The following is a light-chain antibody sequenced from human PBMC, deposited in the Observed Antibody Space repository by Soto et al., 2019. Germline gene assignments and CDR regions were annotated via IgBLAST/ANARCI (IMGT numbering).Light chain of an antibody. J-gene: IGKJ1*01. CDR3: QQYNSYQGT. CDR1: QTISSW. Sequence: DIQMTQSPSTLSGSVVDRVTITCRASQTISSWLAWYQQKPGKAPKLLIYDASSLESGVPSRFSGSGSGTEFTLTISSLQPDDFATYYCQQYNSYQGTFGQGTKVDIK. V-gene: IGKV1-5*01. CDR2: DAS.